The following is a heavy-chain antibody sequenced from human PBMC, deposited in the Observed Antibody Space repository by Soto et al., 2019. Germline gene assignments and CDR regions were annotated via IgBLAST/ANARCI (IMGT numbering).Heavy chain of an antibody. Sequence: EVQLVQSGAEVKKPGESLRISCKGSGYSFTNYWISWVRQMPGKGLEWMGSIDPSDSKNKYSPSFQGHVTISVDKSISTAYLQWSSLQASDTAIYYCARHSSLGYARDYWGQGTMVTVTS. CDR2: IDPSDSKN. CDR1: GYSFTNYW. D-gene: IGHD5-12*01. CDR3: ARHSSLGYARDY. J-gene: IGHJ4*02. V-gene: IGHV5-10-1*03.